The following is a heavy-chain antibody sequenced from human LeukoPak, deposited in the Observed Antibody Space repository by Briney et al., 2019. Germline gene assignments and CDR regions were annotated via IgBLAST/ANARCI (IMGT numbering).Heavy chain of an antibody. Sequence: GASVKVPCKASGGTFSSYAISWVRQAPGQGLEWMGGIIPIFGTANYAQKFQGRVTITADESTSTAYMELSSLRSEDTAVYYCARIGRLYGDQGNYWGQGTLVTVSS. CDR2: IIPIFGTA. J-gene: IGHJ4*02. V-gene: IGHV1-69*13. CDR3: ARIGRLYGDQGNY. D-gene: IGHD4-17*01. CDR1: GGTFSSYA.